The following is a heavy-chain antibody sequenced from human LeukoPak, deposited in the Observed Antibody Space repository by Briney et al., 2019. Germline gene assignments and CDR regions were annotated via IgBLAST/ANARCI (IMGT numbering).Heavy chain of an antibody. V-gene: IGHV3-30-3*01. CDR3: ATTSLYCSSTSCPWHY. J-gene: IGHJ4*02. CDR2: ISYDGSNK. Sequence: GGSLRLSCAASGFTFSSYAMHWVRQAPGKGLEWVAVISYDGSNKYYADSVKGRFTISRDNSKNTLYLQMNSLRAEDTAVYYCATTSLYCSSTSCPWHYWGQGTLVTVSS. D-gene: IGHD2-2*01. CDR1: GFTFSSYA.